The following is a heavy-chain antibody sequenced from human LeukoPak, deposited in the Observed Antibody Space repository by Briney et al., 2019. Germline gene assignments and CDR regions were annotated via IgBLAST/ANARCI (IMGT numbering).Heavy chain of an antibody. J-gene: IGHJ4*02. CDR1: GFTFSSNW. CDR2: IKQDGSEK. Sequence: GGSLRLSCAASGFTFSSNWMTWVRQDPGKGLEWVANIKQDGSEKYYVDSVKGRFTISRDNAKNSVYLQMNSLRVEDTAVYYCARLWQIDYWGQGTLVTVSS. V-gene: IGHV3-7*01. CDR3: ARLWQIDY. D-gene: IGHD2-21*01.